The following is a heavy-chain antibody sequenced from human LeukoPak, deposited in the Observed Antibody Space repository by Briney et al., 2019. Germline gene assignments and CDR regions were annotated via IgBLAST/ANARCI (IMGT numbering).Heavy chain of an antibody. J-gene: IGHJ4*02. CDR2: INTDGSIT. CDR3: ARDRGPRAGFMVREAYDY. D-gene: IGHD3-10*01. Sequence: GGSLRLSCAASGFTFSDYWIHWVRQAPGKGLVWVSRINTDGSITNYADSVKGRFSISRDNAKNTLYLQMSSLRAKDTAVYYCARDRGPRAGFMVREAYDYWGQGTLVTVSS. V-gene: IGHV3-74*01. CDR1: GFTFSDYW.